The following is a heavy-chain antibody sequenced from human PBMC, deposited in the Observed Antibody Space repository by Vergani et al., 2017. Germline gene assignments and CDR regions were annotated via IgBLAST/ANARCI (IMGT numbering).Heavy chain of an antibody. Sequence: EVQLLESGGGLVQPGGSLRLSCEASGFSFPGYAMSWVRQAPGKGLEWVSSVSGSSATPYYADSVKGRFIISRDNSKNTLHLQMSSLKAEDTAVYYCTRDRLDDSYAYFDYWGQGTLVTVSP. CDR2: VSGSSATP. V-gene: IGHV3-23*01. D-gene: IGHD3-16*01. CDR3: TRDRLDDSYAYFDY. J-gene: IGHJ4*02. CDR1: GFSFPGYA.